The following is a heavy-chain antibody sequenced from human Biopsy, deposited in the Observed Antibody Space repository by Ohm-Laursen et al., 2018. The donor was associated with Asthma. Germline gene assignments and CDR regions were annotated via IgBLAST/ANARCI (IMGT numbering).Heavy chain of an antibody. CDR1: GFTFSIYD. CDR3: ARTHERWTSIQDDALDI. V-gene: IGHV3-30*03. J-gene: IGHJ3*02. CDR2: ISYDGGNK. D-gene: IGHD4-23*01. Sequence: SLRLSCTASGFTFSIYDIHWVHQAPGKGLEWVAVISYDGGNKFYGDSVKGRFTLSRDNSRNTLYLQMNSLGVEDTAIYYCARTHERWTSIQDDALDIWGQGTMVIVSS.